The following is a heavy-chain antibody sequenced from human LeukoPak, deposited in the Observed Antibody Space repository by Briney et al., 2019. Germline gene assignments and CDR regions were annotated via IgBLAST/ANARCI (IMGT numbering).Heavy chain of an antibody. Sequence: GGSLRLSCAASGFTVSSNYMSWVRQAPGKGLEWVSVIYSGGSTHYADSVKGRFTISRDNSKNTLYLQMNSLRAEDTAVYYCAVKYYYDSSGYFDFDYWGQGTLVTVSS. D-gene: IGHD3-22*01. V-gene: IGHV3-53*01. J-gene: IGHJ4*02. CDR3: AVKYYYDSSGYFDFDY. CDR2: IYSGGST. CDR1: GFTVSSNY.